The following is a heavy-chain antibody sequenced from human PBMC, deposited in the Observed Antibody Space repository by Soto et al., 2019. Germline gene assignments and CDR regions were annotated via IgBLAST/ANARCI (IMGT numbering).Heavy chain of an antibody. J-gene: IGHJ4*02. D-gene: IGHD2-15*01. V-gene: IGHV4-59*01. CDR3: AGSYSSGGSLHSGGADY. Sequence: SESLSVTWSHSISSNSSCYGGWRVGPPWKGLEWIGYIYYSGSTNYNPSLKSRVTISVDTSKNQFSLKLSSVTAADTSVYYCAGSYSSGGSLHSGGADYWGQGTLVTVSS. CDR1: ISSNSSCY. CDR2: IYYSGST.